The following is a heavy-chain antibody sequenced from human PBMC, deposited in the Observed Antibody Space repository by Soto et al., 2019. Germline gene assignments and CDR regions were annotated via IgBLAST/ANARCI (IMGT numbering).Heavy chain of an antibody. V-gene: IGHV4-34*01. D-gene: IGHD5-12*01. CDR3: ARERGFNSF. CDR2: INHSGST. CDR1: GGSFSGYY. Sequence: SETLSLTCAVYGGSFSGYYWSWIRQPPGKGLEWIGEINHSGSTNYNSSLKSRVTISVDTSKNQFSLKLSSVTAADTAVYYCARERGFNSFWGQGTTVTVSS. J-gene: IGHJ6*02.